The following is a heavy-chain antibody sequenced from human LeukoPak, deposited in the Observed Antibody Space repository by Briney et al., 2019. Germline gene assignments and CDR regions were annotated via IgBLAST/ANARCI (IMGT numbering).Heavy chain of an antibody. CDR2: INHSGST. V-gene: IGHV4-34*01. CDR3: ARGHESIKTFGEVIKSRTRWFDP. CDR1: GGSFSGYY. Sequence: PSETLSLTCAVYGGSFSGYYWSWIRQPPGKGLEWIGEINHSGSTNYNPSLKSRVTISVDTSKNQFSLKLSSVTAADTAVYYCARGHESIKTFGEVIKSRTRWFDPWGQGTLVTVSS. D-gene: IGHD3-3*01. J-gene: IGHJ5*02.